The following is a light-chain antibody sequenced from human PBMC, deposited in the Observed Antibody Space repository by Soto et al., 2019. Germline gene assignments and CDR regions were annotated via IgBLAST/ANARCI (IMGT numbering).Light chain of an antibody. Sequence: QSALTQPRSVSGSPGQSVTISCTGTNNDIGGFPYVSWYQQHPGKAPKLLIYEVRVRPSGVSIRFSGSKSANTASLTISGLQAEDEADYYCSSYTTTSTLRVFGGGTKLTVL. CDR1: NNDIGGFPY. CDR3: SSYTTTSTLRV. J-gene: IGLJ3*02. V-gene: IGLV2-14*01. CDR2: EVR.